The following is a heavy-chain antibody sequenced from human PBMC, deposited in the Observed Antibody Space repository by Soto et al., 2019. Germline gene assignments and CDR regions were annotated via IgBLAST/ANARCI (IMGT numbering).Heavy chain of an antibody. CDR2: MNPNSGNT. CDR1: GGTFSSYA. J-gene: IGHJ3*02. V-gene: IGHV1-8*02. CDR3: ARSAHDAFDI. Sequence: GASVKVSCKASGGTFSSYAISWVRQAPGQGLEWMGWMNPNSGNTGYAQKFQGRVTMTRNTSISTAYMELSSLRSEDTAVYYCARSAHDAFDIWGQGTMVTVSS.